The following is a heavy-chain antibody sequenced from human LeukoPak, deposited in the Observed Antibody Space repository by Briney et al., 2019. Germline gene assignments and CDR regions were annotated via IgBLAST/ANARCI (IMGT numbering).Heavy chain of an antibody. J-gene: IGHJ4*02. Sequence: PGGSLRLSCAASGFTFSSYSMNWVRQAPGKGLEWVSYISSSSSTIYYADSVKGRFTISRDNSKNTLYLQMNSLRAEDTAVYYCASRLKIPSDYGLLKFHFNYWGLGTLVTVSS. V-gene: IGHV3-48*01. CDR3: ASRLKIPSDYGLLKFHFNY. CDR2: ISSSSSTI. D-gene: IGHD4-17*01. CDR1: GFTFSSYS.